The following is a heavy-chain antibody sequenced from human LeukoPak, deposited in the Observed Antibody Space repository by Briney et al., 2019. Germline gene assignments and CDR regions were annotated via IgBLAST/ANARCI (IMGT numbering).Heavy chain of an antibody. CDR3: AKGLTMVRGVIINPAYYYYMDV. V-gene: IGHV3-23*01. CDR2: ISGSGGST. Sequence: GGSLRLSCAASGFTFSSYAMSWVRQAPGKGLEWVSAISGSGGSTYYADSVKGRFTISRDNSKNTLYLQMNSLRAEDTAVYYCAKGLTMVRGVIINPAYYYYMDVWGKGTTVTVSS. CDR1: GFTFSSYA. D-gene: IGHD3-10*01. J-gene: IGHJ6*03.